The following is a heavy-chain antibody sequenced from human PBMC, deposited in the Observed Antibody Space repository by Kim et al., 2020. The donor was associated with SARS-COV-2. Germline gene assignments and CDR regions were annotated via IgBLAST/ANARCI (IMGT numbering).Heavy chain of an antibody. D-gene: IGHD3-9*01. CDR3: AKDQAYYDILTGYYTNWFDP. CDR2: IYSGGSST. V-gene: IGHV3-23*03. CDR1: GFTFSSYA. Sequence: GGSLRLSCAASGFTFSSYAMSWVRQAPGKGLEWVSVIYSGGSSTYYADSVKGRFTISRDNSKNTLYLQMNSLRAEDTAVYYCAKDQAYYDILTGYYTNWFDPWGQGTLVTVSS. J-gene: IGHJ5*02.